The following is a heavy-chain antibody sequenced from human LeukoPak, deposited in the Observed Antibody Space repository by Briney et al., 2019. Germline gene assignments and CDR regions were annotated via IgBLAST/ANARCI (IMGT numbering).Heavy chain of an antibody. J-gene: IGHJ4*02. CDR1: GYSFTSYW. D-gene: IGHD3-10*01. CDR2: IYPGDSDT. Sequence: GESLKISCKGSGYSFTSYWIGWVCQMPGKGLEWMGIIYPGDSDTRYSPSFQGQVTISADKSISTAYLQWSSLKASDTAMYYCARPRHYYGSGTVGAYFDYWGQGTLVTVSS. V-gene: IGHV5-51*01. CDR3: ARPRHYYGSGTVGAYFDY.